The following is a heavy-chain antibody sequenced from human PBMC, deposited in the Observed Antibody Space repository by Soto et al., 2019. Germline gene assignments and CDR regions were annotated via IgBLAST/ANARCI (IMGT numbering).Heavy chain of an antibody. CDR2: IYYSGST. Sequence: SETLSLTCTVSGGSISSYYWSWIRQPPGKGLEWIGYIYYSGSTNYNPSLKSRVTISVDTSKNQFSLKLSSVTAADTAVYYCARVVGHDFWSGYYTPYYYYYMDVWGKGTTVTVSS. J-gene: IGHJ6*03. CDR1: GGSISSYY. V-gene: IGHV4-59*01. CDR3: ARVVGHDFWSGYYTPYYYYYMDV. D-gene: IGHD3-3*01.